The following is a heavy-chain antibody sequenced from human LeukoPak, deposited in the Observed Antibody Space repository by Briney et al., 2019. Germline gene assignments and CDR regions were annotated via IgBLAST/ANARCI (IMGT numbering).Heavy chain of an antibody. CDR2: IIPIFGTA. Sequence: ASVKVSCKAAAGTFSSYANTWVRQAHGQGIGWMGGIIPIFGTANNAQKFQGRGTITTDEYTSRAYMELSSLRSEDTAVYYCARGDDCSSTSCHFDYWGQGTLVTVSS. V-gene: IGHV1-69*05. J-gene: IGHJ4*02. CDR1: AGTFSSYA. D-gene: IGHD2-2*01. CDR3: ARGDDCSSTSCHFDY.